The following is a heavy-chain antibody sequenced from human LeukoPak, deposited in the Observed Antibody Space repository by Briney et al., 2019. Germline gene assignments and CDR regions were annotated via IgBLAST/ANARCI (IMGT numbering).Heavy chain of an antibody. CDR1: GFTFSSYA. CDR3: AGRPRYYYDSSGYYRDY. CDR2: ISGSGGST. V-gene: IGHV3-23*01. Sequence: GGSLRLSCAASGFTFSSYAMSWVRQAPGKGLEWVSAISGSGGSTYYADSVKGWFTISRDNSKNTLYLQMNSLRAEDTAVYYCAGRPRYYYDSSGYYRDYWGQGTLVTVSS. D-gene: IGHD3-22*01. J-gene: IGHJ4*02.